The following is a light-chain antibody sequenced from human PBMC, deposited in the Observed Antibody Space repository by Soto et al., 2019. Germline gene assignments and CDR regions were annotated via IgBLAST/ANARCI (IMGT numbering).Light chain of an antibody. V-gene: IGLV2-8*01. CDR2: EVS. CDR1: SSDVGGYNY. Sequence: QSALTQPPSASGSPGQSVTISCTGTSSDVGGYNYVSWYQQHPGKAPKVMIYEVSKRPSGVPDRFSGSKSGNTASLTVSGLRAEDAADYYCSSFAGSNNLVFGGGTKVTVL. J-gene: IGLJ2*01. CDR3: SSFAGSNNLV.